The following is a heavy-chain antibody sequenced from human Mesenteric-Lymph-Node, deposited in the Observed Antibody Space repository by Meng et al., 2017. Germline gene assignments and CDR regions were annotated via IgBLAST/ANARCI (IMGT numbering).Heavy chain of an antibody. CDR3: AKIGSKHQFDL. V-gene: IGHV1-2*06. D-gene: IGHD4-11*01. CDR1: GYTFTVYY. Sequence: QVQLVQPGAEVQKPGASVKVSCKASGYTFTVYYMHWVRQAPGQGLEWMGRINPHTGGINYAQEFQGRVAMTRDTSIRTAYMELSRLRTDDTAVYYCAKIGSKHQFDLWGQGTLVTVSS. CDR2: INPHTGGI. J-gene: IGHJ4*02.